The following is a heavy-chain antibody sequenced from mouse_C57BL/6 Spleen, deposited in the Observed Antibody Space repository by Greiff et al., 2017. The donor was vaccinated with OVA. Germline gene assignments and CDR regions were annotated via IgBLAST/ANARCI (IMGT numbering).Heavy chain of an antibody. CDR1: GYTFTDYN. Sequence: EVQLQESGPELVKPGASVKIPCKASGYTFTDYNMDWVKQSHGKSLEWIGDINPNNGGTIYNQKFKGKATLTVDKSSSTAYMELRSLTSEDTAVYYCARFGYYLYYYAMDYWGQGTSVTVSS. CDR2: INPNNGGT. CDR3: ARFGYYLYYYAMDY. D-gene: IGHD2-3*01. V-gene: IGHV1-18*01. J-gene: IGHJ4*01.